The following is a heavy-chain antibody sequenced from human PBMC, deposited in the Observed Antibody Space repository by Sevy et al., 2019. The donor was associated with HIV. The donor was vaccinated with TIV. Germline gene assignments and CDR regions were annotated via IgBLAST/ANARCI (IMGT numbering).Heavy chain of an antibody. J-gene: IGHJ4*02. CDR1: GYTLTQLS. CDR2: FDPEDGET. V-gene: IGHV1-24*01. CDR3: AITKDYYDSSGYPFDY. Sequence: GSVKVSCKVSGYTLTQLSMHWVRQAPGKGREWMGSFDPEDGETIYAQKFQGRVTMTEDTSTDTAYMELSSLKSEDTAVFYCAITKDYYDSSGYPFDYWGQGTLVTVSS. D-gene: IGHD3-22*01.